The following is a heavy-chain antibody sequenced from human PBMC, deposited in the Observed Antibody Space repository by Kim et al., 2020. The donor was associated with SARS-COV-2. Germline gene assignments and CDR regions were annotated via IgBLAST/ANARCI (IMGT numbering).Heavy chain of an antibody. D-gene: IGHD3-9*01. CDR1: GGSFSGYY. J-gene: IGHJ4*02. V-gene: IGHV4-34*01. CDR3: ASSAQILTGYFFY. CDR2: INHSGST. Sequence: SETLSLTCAVYGGSFSGYYWSWIRQPPGKGLEWIGEINHSGSTNYNPSLKSRVTISVDTSKNQFSLKLSSVTAADTAVYYCASSAQILTGYFFYWGQGTLVTVSS.